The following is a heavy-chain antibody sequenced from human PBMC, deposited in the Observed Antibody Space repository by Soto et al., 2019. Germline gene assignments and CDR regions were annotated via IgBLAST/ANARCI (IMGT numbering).Heavy chain of an antibody. D-gene: IGHD4-17*01. Sequence: QVQLVESGGGVVQPGRSLRLSCAASGFTFSSYGMHWVRQAPGKGLEWVAVISYDGSNNYYADSVKGRFTISRDNSKNKLYLQMNSLRAEDTAVYYCAKDTLRQAVTTIDYWGQGTLVTVSS. J-gene: IGHJ4*02. V-gene: IGHV3-30*18. CDR3: AKDTLRQAVTTIDY. CDR2: ISYDGSNN. CDR1: GFTFSSYG.